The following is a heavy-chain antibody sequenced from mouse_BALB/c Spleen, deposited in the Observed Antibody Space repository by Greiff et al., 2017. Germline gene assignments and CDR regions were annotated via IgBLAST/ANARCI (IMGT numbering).Heavy chain of an antibody. D-gene: IGHD1-1*01. CDR2: ISYSGST. CDR3: AREDYGSRYYFDY. J-gene: IGHJ2*01. V-gene: IGHV3-2*02. Sequence: EVQLQQSGPGLVKPSQSLSLTCTVTGYSITSDYAWNWIRQFPGNKLEWMGYISYSGSTSYNPSLKSRISITRDTSKNQFFLQLNSVTTEDTATYYCAREDYGSRYYFDYWGQGTTLTVSS. CDR1: GYSITSDYA.